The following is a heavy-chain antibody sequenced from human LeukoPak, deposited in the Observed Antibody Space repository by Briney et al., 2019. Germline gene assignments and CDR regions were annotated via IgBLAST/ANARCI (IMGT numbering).Heavy chain of an antibody. V-gene: IGHV1-69*05. CDR2: IIPIFGTA. J-gene: IGHJ6*03. CDR1: GGTFSSYA. CDR3: ARGVRAMVLPYYMDV. D-gene: IGHD4/OR15-4a*01. Sequence: ASVKVSCKASGGTFSSYAISWVRQAPGQGLEWMGGIIPIFGTANYAQKFQGRVTITTDESTSTAYMELSSLRSEDTAVYYCARGVRAMVLPYYMDVWGKGTTVTVPS.